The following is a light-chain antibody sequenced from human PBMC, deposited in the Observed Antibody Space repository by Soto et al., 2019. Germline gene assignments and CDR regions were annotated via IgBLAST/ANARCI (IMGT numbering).Light chain of an antibody. Sequence: DIKMTQSPSSVSASVGDRVTITCRASQAIGDWLAWYQQKPGKAPNLLIYATSTLQSGVPSRFSGRGSETEFALPISSRQPEDFATYYCQQADISQLTFGGGTRVEI. J-gene: IGKJ4*01. CDR2: ATS. CDR3: QQADISQLT. V-gene: IGKV1-12*01. CDR1: QAIGDW.